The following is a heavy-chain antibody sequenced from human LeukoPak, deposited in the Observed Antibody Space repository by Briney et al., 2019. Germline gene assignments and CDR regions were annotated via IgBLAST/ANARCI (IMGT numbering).Heavy chain of an antibody. D-gene: IGHD4-17*01. Sequence: PSETLSLTCTVSGGSISSGGYYWSWIRQPPGKGLEWIGYIYYSGSTNYNPSLKSRVTISVDTSKNQFSLKLSSVTAADTAVYYCARGGDYGDLDYWGQGTLVTVSS. CDR1: GGSISSGGYY. CDR3: ARGGDYGDLDY. CDR2: IYYSGST. V-gene: IGHV4-61*08. J-gene: IGHJ4*02.